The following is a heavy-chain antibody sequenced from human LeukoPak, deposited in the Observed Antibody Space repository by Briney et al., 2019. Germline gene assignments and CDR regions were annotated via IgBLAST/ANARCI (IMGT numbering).Heavy chain of an antibody. V-gene: IGHV4-34*01. CDR3: ARGLVDLPPGDY. CDR2: INHSGST. J-gene: IGHJ4*02. Sequence: NASETLSLTCAVYGASFSDYYWSWIRQPPGKGLEWIGEINHSGSTKYNPSLKSRVTISVDTSKKQFSLKLSSVTAADTAVYYCARGLVDLPPGDYWGQGSLVTVSS. D-gene: IGHD3-3*01. CDR1: GASFSDYY.